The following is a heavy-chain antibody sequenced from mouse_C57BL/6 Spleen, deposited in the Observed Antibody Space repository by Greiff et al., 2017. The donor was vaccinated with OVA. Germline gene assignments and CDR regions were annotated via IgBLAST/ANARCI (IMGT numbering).Heavy chain of an antibody. J-gene: IGHJ2*01. CDR3: ARRANWDKEDYFDY. CDR2: IHPNSGST. V-gene: IGHV1-64*01. Sequence: QVQLQQPGAELVKPGASVKLSCKASGYTFTSYWMHWVKQRPGQGLEWIGMIHPNSGSTNYNEKFKSKATLTVDKSSSTAYMQLSSLTSEDSAVYYCARRANWDKEDYFDYWGQGTTLTVSS. D-gene: IGHD4-1*01. CDR1: GYTFTSYW.